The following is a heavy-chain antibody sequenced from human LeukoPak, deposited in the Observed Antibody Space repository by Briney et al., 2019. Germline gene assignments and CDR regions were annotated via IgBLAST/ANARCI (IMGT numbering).Heavy chain of an antibody. D-gene: IGHD1-1*01. J-gene: IGHJ4*02. Sequence: GGSLRLSCAASGFIFSDYYMSWIRQAPGKGLEWVSYISSSGSTIYYADSVKGRFTISRDNGKKSLNLQMNSLRAEDTAVYYCARVWNDYFDYWGQRTLVTVSS. CDR2: ISSSGSTI. CDR3: ARVWNDYFDY. CDR1: GFIFSDYY. V-gene: IGHV3-11*04.